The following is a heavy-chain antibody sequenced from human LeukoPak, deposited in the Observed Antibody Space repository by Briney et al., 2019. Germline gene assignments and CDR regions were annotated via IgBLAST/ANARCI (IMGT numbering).Heavy chain of an antibody. CDR3: ARAPVCSSTSCYQYYYYYYMDV. Sequence: SETLSLTCTVSGGSISSYYWSWIRPPPGKGLEWIGYIYYRGSTDYNPSLKSRVTLSVDTSKNQFSLKLSSVTAADTAVYYCARAPVCSSTSCYQYYYYYYMDVWGKGTTVTVSS. CDR2: IYYRGST. CDR1: GGSISSYY. D-gene: IGHD2-2*01. V-gene: IGHV4-59*12. J-gene: IGHJ6*03.